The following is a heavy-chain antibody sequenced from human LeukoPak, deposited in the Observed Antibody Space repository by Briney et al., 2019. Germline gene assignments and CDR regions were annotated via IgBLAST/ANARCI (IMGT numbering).Heavy chain of an antibody. V-gene: IGHV3-53*01. CDR3: ARGVEPLAANTLAY. CDR1: GFTVITND. J-gene: IGHJ4*01. CDR2: LYSDGNT. D-gene: IGHD1-14*01. Sequence: GGSLRLSCAASGFTVITNDMTWVRQAPGKGLEWLSVLYSDGNTKYADSVQGRSTISRDNSKNTLYLEMNSLSPDDTAVYYCARGVEPLAANTLAYWGQEPWSPSPQ.